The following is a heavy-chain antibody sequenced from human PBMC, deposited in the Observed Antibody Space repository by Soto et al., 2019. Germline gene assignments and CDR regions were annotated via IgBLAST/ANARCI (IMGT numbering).Heavy chain of an antibody. D-gene: IGHD6-19*01. CDR2: ISSSGSTI. CDR3: AREDPVAGTGVDAFDI. CDR1: GFTFSSYS. V-gene: IGHV3-48*04. Sequence: EVQLVESGGGLVQPGGSLRLSCAASGFTFSSYSMNWVRQAPGKGLEWVSYISSSGSTIYYADSVKGRFTISRDNAKNSLYLQMNSLRAEDTAVYYCAREDPVAGTGVDAFDIWGQGTMVTVSS. J-gene: IGHJ3*02.